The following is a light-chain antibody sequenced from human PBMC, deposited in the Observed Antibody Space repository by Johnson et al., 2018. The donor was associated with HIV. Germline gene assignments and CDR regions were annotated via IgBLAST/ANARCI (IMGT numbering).Light chain of an antibody. CDR2: ENN. J-gene: IGLJ1*01. Sequence: QPVLTQPPSVSAAPGQKVTISCSGSSSNIGNNYVSWYQQLPGTAPKLLIYENNKRPSGIPDRFSGSKSGTSATLGITGLQTGDEADYYCGKWDSSLIAGVFGTGTKVTVL. V-gene: IGLV1-51*02. CDR3: GKWDSSLIAGV. CDR1: SSNIGNNY.